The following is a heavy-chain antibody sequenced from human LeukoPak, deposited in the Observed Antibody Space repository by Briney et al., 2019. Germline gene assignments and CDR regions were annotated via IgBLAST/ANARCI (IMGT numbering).Heavy chain of an antibody. CDR3: VRDGDAYNFDF. V-gene: IGHV3-20*04. CDR2: ISWNSGSI. J-gene: IGHJ4*02. Sequence: PGGSLRLSCAASGFTVDSNYLSWVRQAPGKGLEWVSGISWNSGSIGYADSVKGRFTISRDNARNTLSLHMISLRAEDTAVYFCVRDGDAYNFDFWGQGVPVTVSS. D-gene: IGHD5-24*01. CDR1: GFTVDSNY.